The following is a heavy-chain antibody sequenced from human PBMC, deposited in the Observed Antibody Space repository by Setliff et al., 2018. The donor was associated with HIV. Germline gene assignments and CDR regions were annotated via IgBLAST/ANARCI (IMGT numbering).Heavy chain of an antibody. CDR2: INSDGSNT. Sequence: PGGSLRLSCAASGFTFSRYWMHWVRQAPGQGLVWVSRINSDGSNTRYADSVRGRFTISRDNADNTLYLQMNSLRVDDTAVYYCARVTSSGVHRRGYYYYYMDVWGKGTTVTVSS. D-gene: IGHD6-19*01. J-gene: IGHJ6*03. CDR1: GFTFSRYW. V-gene: IGHV3-74*01. CDR3: ARVTSSGVHRRGYYYYYMDV.